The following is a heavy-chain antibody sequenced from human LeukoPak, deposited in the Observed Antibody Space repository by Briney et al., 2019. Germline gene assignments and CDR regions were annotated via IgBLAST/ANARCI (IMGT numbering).Heavy chain of an antibody. CDR3: ARDWSHRCFDY. Sequence: PGGSLRLSCAASGFTFSSYSMNWVRQAPGKGLEWVSYISSRSSTIYYADSVKGRFTISRDNAKNTLYLQMNSLRAEDTAVYYCARDWSHRCFDYWGQGTLVTVSS. V-gene: IGHV3-48*01. D-gene: IGHD3-3*01. CDR2: ISSRSSTI. J-gene: IGHJ4*02. CDR1: GFTFSSYS.